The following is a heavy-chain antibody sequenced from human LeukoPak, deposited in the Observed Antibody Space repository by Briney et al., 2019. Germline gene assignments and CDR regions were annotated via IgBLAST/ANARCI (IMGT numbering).Heavy chain of an antibody. Sequence: PGGSLRLSCAASGFTFSSYSMNWVRQAPGKGLEWVSYISSSSSTVYYADSVKGRFTISRDNAKNSLYLQMNSLRAEDTAVYYCAREGSSSSDYWGQGTLVTVSS. CDR3: AREGSSSSDY. J-gene: IGHJ4*02. V-gene: IGHV3-48*01. D-gene: IGHD6-6*01. CDR1: GFTFSSYS. CDR2: ISSSSSTV.